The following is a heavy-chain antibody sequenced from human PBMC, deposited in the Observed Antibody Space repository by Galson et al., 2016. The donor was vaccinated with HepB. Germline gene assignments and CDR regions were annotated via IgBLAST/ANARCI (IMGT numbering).Heavy chain of an antibody. D-gene: IGHD6-19*01. J-gene: IGHJ4*02. V-gene: IGHV1-18*01. CDR3: ARDWLVAVFDY. CDR1: SYTFASYG. Sequence: SVKVSCKASSYTFASYGISWVRQAPGQGLEWMGWVSAYNGNTNYAQKLQGRVTMTTDTSTSTAYMELRSLRSDDTAVYYCARDWLVAVFDYWGQGTLVTVSS. CDR2: VSAYNGNT.